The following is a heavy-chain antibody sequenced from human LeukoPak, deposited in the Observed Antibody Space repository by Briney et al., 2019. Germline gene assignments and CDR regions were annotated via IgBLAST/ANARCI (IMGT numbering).Heavy chain of an antibody. CDR1: GFTFSSYG. J-gene: IGHJ6*04. CDR2: ISYDGGNK. Sequence: GGSLRLSCAASGFTFSSYGMHWVRQAPGKGLEWVAVISYDGGNKYFADSVKGRFTISRDNSKNTLYLQMNSLRAEDTAVYYCAKDRTGRWLQLMVLPTDVWGKGTTVTISS. V-gene: IGHV3-30*18. CDR3: AKDRTGRWLQLMVLPTDV. D-gene: IGHD5-24*01.